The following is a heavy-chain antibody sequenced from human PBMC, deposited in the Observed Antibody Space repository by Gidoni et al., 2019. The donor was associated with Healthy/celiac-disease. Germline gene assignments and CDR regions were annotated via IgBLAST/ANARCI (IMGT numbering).Heavy chain of an antibody. D-gene: IGHD2-2*01. V-gene: IGHV3-64D*06. CDR2: ISSNGGST. Sequence: EVQLVESGGGLVQPGGSLRLSCSAPGFTFSSYAVPWARQAPGKGLEYVSAISSNGGSTYYADSVKGRFTISRDNSKNTLYLQMSSLRAEDTAVYYCVKGDIVVVPAAQWGDYYYGMDVWGQGTTVTVSS. J-gene: IGHJ6*02. CDR3: VKGDIVVVPAAQWGDYYYGMDV. CDR1: GFTFSSYA.